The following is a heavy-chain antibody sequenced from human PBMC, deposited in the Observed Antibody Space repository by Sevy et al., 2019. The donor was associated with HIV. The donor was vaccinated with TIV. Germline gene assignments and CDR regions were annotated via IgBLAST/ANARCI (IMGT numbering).Heavy chain of an antibody. Sequence: GGSLRLSCAASGFTFSSYSMNWVRQAPGKGLEWVSSISSSSYIYYADSVKGRFTISRDNAKNSLYLQMNSLRAEDTAVYYCASFPSNGAPFDYWGQGTLVTVSS. J-gene: IGHJ4*02. CDR1: GFTFSSYS. V-gene: IGHV3-21*01. CDR2: ISSSSYI. D-gene: IGHD2-8*01. CDR3: ASFPSNGAPFDY.